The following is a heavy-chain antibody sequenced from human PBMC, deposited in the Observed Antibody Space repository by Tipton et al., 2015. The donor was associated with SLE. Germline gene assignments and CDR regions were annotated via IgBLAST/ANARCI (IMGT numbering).Heavy chain of an antibody. V-gene: IGHV4-39*07. CDR1: GGSISSSSYY. D-gene: IGHD1-26*01. CDR3: ARDRWELLGSAFDI. J-gene: IGHJ3*02. CDR2: INHSGST. Sequence: TLSLTCTVSGGSISSSSYYWSWIRQPPGKGLEWIGEINHSGSTNYNPSLKSRVTISVDTSKNQFSLKLSSVTVADTAVYYCARDRWELLGSAFDIWGQGKMVTVSS.